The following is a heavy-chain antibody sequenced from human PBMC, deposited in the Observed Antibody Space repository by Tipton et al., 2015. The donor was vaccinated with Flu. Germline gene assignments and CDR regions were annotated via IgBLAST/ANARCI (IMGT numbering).Heavy chain of an antibody. V-gene: IGHV4-59*01. CDR1: GGSISSYY. CDR2: IYYSGST. CDR3: ARDERSGSGYGLRL. D-gene: IGHD3-22*01. Sequence: TLSLTCTVSGGSISSYYWTWVRRPPGKGLEWIGYIYYSGSTNFNPSLKSRLTMSVDTSKNQFSLNLSSVTAADTALYFCARDERSGSGYGLRLWGQGTMVTVSS. J-gene: IGHJ3*01.